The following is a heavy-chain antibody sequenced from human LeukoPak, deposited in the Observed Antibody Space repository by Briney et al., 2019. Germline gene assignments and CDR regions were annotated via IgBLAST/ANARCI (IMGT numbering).Heavy chain of an antibody. J-gene: IGHJ4*02. CDR2: ISAYNGNT. Sequence: GASVKVSCKASGGTFSSYAISWVRQAPGQGLEWMGWISAYNGNTNYAQKLQGRVTMTTDTSTSTAYMELRSLRSDDTAVYYCARLTVTTRPGLFDYWGQGTLVTVSS. V-gene: IGHV1-18*01. D-gene: IGHD4-17*01. CDR3: ARLTVTTRPGLFDY. CDR1: GGTFSSYA.